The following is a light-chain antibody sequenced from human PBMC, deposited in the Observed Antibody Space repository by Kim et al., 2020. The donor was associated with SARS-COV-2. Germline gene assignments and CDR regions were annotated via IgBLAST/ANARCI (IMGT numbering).Light chain of an antibody. V-gene: IGLV3-25*03. CDR2: KDT. J-gene: IGLJ2*01. CDR3: QSVDITGTYIT. Sequence: SYELTQAPSVSVSPGQTATITCSGDALPKQYGFWYQQKPGQAPVQVIYKDTERPSGIPERFSGSISGTTVTLTIAGVQAEDEADYYCQSVDITGTYITFGGGTKLTVL. CDR1: ALPKQY.